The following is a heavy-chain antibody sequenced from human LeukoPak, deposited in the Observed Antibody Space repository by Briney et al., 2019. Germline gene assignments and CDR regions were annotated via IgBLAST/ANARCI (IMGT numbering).Heavy chain of an antibody. Sequence: KASETLSLTCTVSGGSISGSSYYWGWIRQPPGKGLEWIGSIYYSGSTYYNPSLKSRVTISVDTSKNQFSLKLSSVTAADTAVYYCARHDCSSTSCYFVGEVDNWCDPWGQGTLVTVSS. D-gene: IGHD2-2*01. CDR1: GGSISGSSYY. J-gene: IGHJ5*02. CDR2: IYYSGST. CDR3: ARHDCSSTSCYFVGEVDNWCDP. V-gene: IGHV4-39*01.